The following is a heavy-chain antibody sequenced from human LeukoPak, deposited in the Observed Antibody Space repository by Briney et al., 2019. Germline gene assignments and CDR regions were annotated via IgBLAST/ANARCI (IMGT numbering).Heavy chain of an antibody. CDR3: ARRSYGGKDFDY. V-gene: IGHV5-51*01. CDR1: GYSFTSYW. D-gene: IGHD4-23*01. CDR2: IYPGDSDT. J-gene: IGHJ4*02. Sequence: ESLSIPCKASGYSFTSYWIGWVRQTPGKGLEGMGNIYPGDSDTTYRPSFQGQVTISADKSISTTYLQWSSLKASDTAMYYCARRSYGGKDFDYWGQGTLVTVSS.